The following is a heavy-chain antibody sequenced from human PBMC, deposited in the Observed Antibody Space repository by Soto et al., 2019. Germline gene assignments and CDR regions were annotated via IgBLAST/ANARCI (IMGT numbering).Heavy chain of an antibody. V-gene: IGHV1-69*13. J-gene: IGHJ6*02. CDR1: GGTFSSYA. Sequence: SVKVSCKASGGTFSSYAISWVRQAPGQGLEWMGGIIPIFGTANYAQKFQGRVTITADESTSTAYMELSSLRSEDTAVFSLARGRSWSYYKSVYHYYGMYGWGQGTTVAVSS. D-gene: IGHD3-10*01. CDR3: ARGRSWSYYKSVYHYYGMYG. CDR2: IIPIFGTA.